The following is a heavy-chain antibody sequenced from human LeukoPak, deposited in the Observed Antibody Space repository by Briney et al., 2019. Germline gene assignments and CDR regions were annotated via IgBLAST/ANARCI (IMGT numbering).Heavy chain of an antibody. V-gene: IGHV4-59*01. CDR3: ARDGYYYDRGAFDI. D-gene: IGHD3-22*01. CDR1: GGSLRRYN. J-gene: IGHJ3*02. Sequence: SETLCLTCTVSGGSLRRYNRRWVREPPGEGLERVGDIYYSGSTNYNPSLKSRVTISVDTSKNQFSLKLSSVTAADTAVYYCARDGYYYDRGAFDIWGQGTMVTVSS. CDR2: IYYSGST.